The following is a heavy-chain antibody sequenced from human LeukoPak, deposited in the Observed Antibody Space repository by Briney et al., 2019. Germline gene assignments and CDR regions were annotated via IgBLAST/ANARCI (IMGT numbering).Heavy chain of an antibody. V-gene: IGHV3-48*02. CDR1: GFTFSSYS. CDR2: ISRSSSTT. Sequence: GGSLRLSCAAAGFTFSSYSMSWVRKAPGKGLEWVSYISRSSSTTYYADSVKGRFTISRDSAKNSLYLQMNSLRDEDTAVYYCARIPPSYADYYFDYWGQGALVTVSS. CDR3: ARIPPSYADYYFDY. J-gene: IGHJ4*02. D-gene: IGHD4-17*01.